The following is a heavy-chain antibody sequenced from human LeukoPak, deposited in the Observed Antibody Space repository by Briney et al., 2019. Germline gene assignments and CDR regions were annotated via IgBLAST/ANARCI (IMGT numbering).Heavy chain of an antibody. CDR1: GFTFSDYY. J-gene: IGHJ4*02. V-gene: IGHV3-11*04. CDR2: ISSSGSTI. CDR3: ARGHNYVWGSYRFLDAHYFDY. Sequence: GGSLRLSCAASGFTFSDYYMSWIRQAPGKGLEWVSYISSSGSTIYYADSVKGRFTISRDNAKNSLYLQMNSLRAEDTAVYYCARGHNYVWGSYRFLDAHYFDYWGQGTLVTVSS. D-gene: IGHD3-16*02.